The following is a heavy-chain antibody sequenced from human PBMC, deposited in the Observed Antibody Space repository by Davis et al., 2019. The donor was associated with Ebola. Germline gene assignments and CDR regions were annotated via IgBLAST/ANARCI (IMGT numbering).Heavy chain of an antibody. CDR3: AKASSSPLTRAFDV. CDR2: ISGSGGST. CDR1: GFTFSSYA. Sequence: PGGSLRLSCAASGFTFSSYAMSWVRQASGKGLEWVSGISGSGGSTYYADSVKGRFTISRDNSKNTLYLQMNSLRAEDTAVYYCAKASSSPLTRAFDVWGRGAMVTVSS. J-gene: IGHJ3*01. V-gene: IGHV3-23*01.